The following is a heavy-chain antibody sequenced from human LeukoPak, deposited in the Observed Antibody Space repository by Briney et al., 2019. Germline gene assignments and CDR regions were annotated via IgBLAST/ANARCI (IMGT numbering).Heavy chain of an antibody. CDR1: GITFSSYW. V-gene: IGHV3-74*01. D-gene: IGHD6-19*01. CDR2: INSDGRST. J-gene: IGHJ4*02. Sequence: GGSLRLSCAGSGITFSSYWMHWVRQAPGKGLVWVSRINSDGRSTNYADSVKGRFTISRDNAKNTLYLQMNSLRAEDTAVYYCAKAAVAGPGEDYWGQGTLVTVSS. CDR3: AKAAVAGPGEDY.